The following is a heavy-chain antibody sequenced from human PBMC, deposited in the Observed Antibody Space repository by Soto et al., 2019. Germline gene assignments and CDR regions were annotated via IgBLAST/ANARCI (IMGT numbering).Heavy chain of an antibody. V-gene: IGHV4-31*03. CDR3: ARNQASIAARANFDY. Sequence: PSETLSLTCTVSGGSISSGGYYWSWIRQHPGKGLEWIGYIYYSGSTYYNPSLKSRVTISVDTSKNQFSLKLSSVTAADTAVYYCARNQASIAARANFDYWGQGTLVTVSS. J-gene: IGHJ4*02. CDR2: IYYSGST. D-gene: IGHD6-6*01. CDR1: GGSISSGGYY.